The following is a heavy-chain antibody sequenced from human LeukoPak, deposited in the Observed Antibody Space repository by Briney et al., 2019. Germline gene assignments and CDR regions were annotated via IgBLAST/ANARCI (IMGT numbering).Heavy chain of an antibody. J-gene: IGHJ3*02. CDR1: GGTFSRYA. CDR3: ASRLPSYYYDSSGYYSGAFDI. V-gene: IGHV1-69*05. CDR2: IIPIFGTA. D-gene: IGHD3-22*01. Sequence: GASVKVSCKASGGTFSRYAISWVRQAPGQGLEWMGGIIPIFGTANYAQKFQGRVTITTDESTSTAYMELSSLRSEDTAVYYCASRLPSYYYDSSGYYSGAFDIWGQGTMVTVSS.